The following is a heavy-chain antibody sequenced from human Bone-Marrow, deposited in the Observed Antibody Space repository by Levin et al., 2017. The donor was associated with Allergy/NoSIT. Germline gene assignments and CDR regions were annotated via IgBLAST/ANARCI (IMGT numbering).Heavy chain of an antibody. CDR3: ARDGRFLEWLTYALDY. CDR1: GFPFSIYS. Sequence: GESLKISCAASGFPFSIYSMHWVRQAPGKGLEWVAFISADGSDKQYVDSVKGRFSISRDNSKNTLHLQMNSLRPDDTAVYYCARDGRFLEWLTYALDYWGQGTLVTVSS. D-gene: IGHD3-3*01. J-gene: IGHJ4*02. V-gene: IGHV3-30-3*01. CDR2: ISADGSDK.